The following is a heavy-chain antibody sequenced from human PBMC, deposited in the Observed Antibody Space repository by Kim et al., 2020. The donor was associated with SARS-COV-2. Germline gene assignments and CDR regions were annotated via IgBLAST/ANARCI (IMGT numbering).Heavy chain of an antibody. J-gene: IGHJ6*02. CDR1: GFTFSSYG. CDR3: AKTLLPAALWDYGMDV. CDR2: ISYDGSNK. V-gene: IGHV3-30*18. D-gene: IGHD2-2*01. Sequence: GGSLRLSCAASGFTFSSYGMHWVRQAPGKGLEWVAVISYDGSNKYYADSVKGRFTISRDNSKNTLYLQMNSLRAEDTAVYYCAKTLLPAALWDYGMDVWGQGTTVTVSS.